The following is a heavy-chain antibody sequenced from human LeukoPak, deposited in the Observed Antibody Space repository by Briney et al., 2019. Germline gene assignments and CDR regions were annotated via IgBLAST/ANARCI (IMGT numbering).Heavy chain of an antibody. CDR3: AKSNGYGLVDI. J-gene: IGHJ3*02. CDR2: IFYSGST. Sequence: SETLSLTCTVSGDSISSYYWSWIRQPPGKGLEWIGNIFYSGSTYYSPSFKSRVTISLDTSRNQFSLKVNSVTAADTAVYYCAKSNGYGLVDIWGQGTMVTVSS. V-gene: IGHV4-59*12. CDR1: GDSISSYY. D-gene: IGHD3-10*01.